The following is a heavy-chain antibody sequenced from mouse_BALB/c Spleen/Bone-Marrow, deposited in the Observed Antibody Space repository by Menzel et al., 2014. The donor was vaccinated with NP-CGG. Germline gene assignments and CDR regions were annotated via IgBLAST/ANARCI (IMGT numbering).Heavy chain of an antibody. Sequence: EVQLQQSGPELVKPGASVKMSCKASGYTFTGYVMHWVKQKPGQGLEWIGYINPYSDGTKYNEKFRGKATLTSDKSSSTAYMELSSLTSEDSAVYYCTRGATPDYWGQGTTLTVSS. CDR1: GYTFTGYV. D-gene: IGHD3-1*01. V-gene: IGHV1-14*01. CDR3: TRGATPDY. J-gene: IGHJ2*01. CDR2: INPYSDGT.